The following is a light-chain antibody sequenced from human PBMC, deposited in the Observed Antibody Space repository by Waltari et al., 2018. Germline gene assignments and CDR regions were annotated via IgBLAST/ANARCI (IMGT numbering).Light chain of an antibody. CDR1: SLRSYD. CDR2: GKD. J-gene: IGLJ2*01. CDR3: HSRVVSNVRGA. Sequence: SSELTQYPAVSVALGQTGRITCQGDSLRSYDASWYQQKPGQAPILVIYGKDNRPSGIPDRFSGSTSGNTASLTITGSQAEDEADYYCHSRVVSNVRGAFGGGTKLTVL. V-gene: IGLV3-19*01.